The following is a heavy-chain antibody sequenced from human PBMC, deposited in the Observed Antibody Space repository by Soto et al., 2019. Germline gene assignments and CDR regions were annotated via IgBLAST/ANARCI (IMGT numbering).Heavy chain of an antibody. D-gene: IGHD3-3*01. CDR3: ANARITIFGVAEDDAFDI. J-gene: IGHJ3*02. Sequence: QVQLVESGGGVVQPGRSLRLSCAASGFTFSSYGMHWVRQAPGKGLEWVAVISYDGSNKYYADSVKGRFTISRDNSKNTLYLQMNSLRAEDTAVYYCANARITIFGVAEDDAFDIWGQGTMVTVSS. V-gene: IGHV3-30*18. CDR2: ISYDGSNK. CDR1: GFTFSSYG.